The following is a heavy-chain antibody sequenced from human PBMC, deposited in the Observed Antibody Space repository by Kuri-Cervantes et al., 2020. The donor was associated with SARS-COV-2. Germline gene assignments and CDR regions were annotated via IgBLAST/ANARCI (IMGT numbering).Heavy chain of an antibody. CDR3: ARCRHYYDSSGDDYFDY. CDR2: INHRGST. D-gene: IGHD3-22*01. V-gene: IGHV4-4*02. CDR1: GFTFRNAW. J-gene: IGHJ4*02. Sequence: GSLRLSFAASGFTFRNAWMSWVRQAPGKGLEWIGEINHRGSTNYNPSLKSRVTISVDTSKNRFSLKLSSVTAADTAVYYCARCRHYYDSSGDDYFDYWGQGTLVTVSS.